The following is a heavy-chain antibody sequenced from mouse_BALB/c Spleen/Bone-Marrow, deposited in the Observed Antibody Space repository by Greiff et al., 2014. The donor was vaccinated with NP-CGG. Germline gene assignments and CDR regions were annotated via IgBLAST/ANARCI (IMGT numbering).Heavy chain of an antibody. Sequence: VQLQQSGAELVKPGASVKLSCKASGYTFTSYYMSWVQQRPGQGLEWIGEINPSNGGTNFNEKFKSQATLTVDKSSSTAYMQLSSRPSEDSAVYFCTREDDKTDCLTYWGQGTLVTVSA. CDR2: INPSNGGT. CDR1: GYTFTSYY. J-gene: IGHJ3*01. CDR3: TREDDKTDCLTY. V-gene: IGHV1S81*02. D-gene: IGHD3-2*01.